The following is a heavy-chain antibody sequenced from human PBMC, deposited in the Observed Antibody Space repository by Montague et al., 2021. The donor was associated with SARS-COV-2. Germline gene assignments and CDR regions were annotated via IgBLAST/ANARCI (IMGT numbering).Heavy chain of an antibody. J-gene: IGHJ4*02. Sequence: SETLSLTCSFSGGSIRSYYWSWIRQPPGKGLQSIGYIYYTGSTNYNPSLQSRVTISVDSSKNQFSVRLSSVTAADTAVYYCARISGITSWYYDYWGQGTLVTVSS. CDR2: IYYTGST. D-gene: IGHD1-14*01. CDR1: GGSIRSYY. V-gene: IGHV4-59*01. CDR3: ARISGITSWYYDY.